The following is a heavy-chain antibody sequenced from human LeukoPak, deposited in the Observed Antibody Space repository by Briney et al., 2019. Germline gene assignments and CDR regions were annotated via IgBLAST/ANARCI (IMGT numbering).Heavy chain of an antibody. Sequence: GESLKISCKGSGYSFTKYWIGWVRQMPGKGLEWMGIIYPGDSDTRYSPSFQGQVTISADRSMSTAYLQWSSLKASDTAMYYCARWYYDGSGYSTLFDYWGQGTLVTVSS. D-gene: IGHD3-22*01. V-gene: IGHV5-51*01. J-gene: IGHJ4*02. CDR3: ARWYYDGSGYSTLFDY. CDR1: GYSFTKYW. CDR2: IYPGDSDT.